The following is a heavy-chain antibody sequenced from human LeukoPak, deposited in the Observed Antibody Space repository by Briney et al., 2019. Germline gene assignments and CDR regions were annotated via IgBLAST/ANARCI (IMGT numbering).Heavy chain of an antibody. D-gene: IGHD3-22*01. CDR1: GFTFSSYW. CDR2: IKQDGSEK. CDR3: ARYHYDSGREFDC. J-gene: IGHJ4*02. V-gene: IGHV3-7*01. Sequence: GGSLRLSCAASGFTFSSYWMSWVRQAPGKGLEWVANIKQDGSEKYYVDSVKGRFTISRDNAKNSLFLQMNSLRAEDTAVYYCARYHYDSGREFDCWGQGTLVTVSS.